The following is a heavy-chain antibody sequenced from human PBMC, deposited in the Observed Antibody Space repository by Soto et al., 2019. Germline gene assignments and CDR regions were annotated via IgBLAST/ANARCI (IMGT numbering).Heavy chain of an antibody. D-gene: IGHD1-26*01. Sequence: QVQLVQSGAEVKKPGSSVKVSCKASGGTFSSYSINWVRQAPGQGLEWMGEIIPIFGTANYAQKFQGRVTSTADEATSTAYRERSSLRSEDTAVYYCARDGGRHSGGIDYWGQGTLVTVSS. J-gene: IGHJ4*02. CDR2: IIPIFGTA. CDR3: ARDGGRHSGGIDY. CDR1: GGTFSSYS. V-gene: IGHV1-69*01.